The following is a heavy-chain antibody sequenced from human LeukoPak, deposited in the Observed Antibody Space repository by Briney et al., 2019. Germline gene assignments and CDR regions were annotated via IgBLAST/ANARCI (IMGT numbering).Heavy chain of an antibody. CDR3: ARAVLASGYYYDSSGSPIDY. V-gene: IGHV3-21*01. Sequence: GGSLRLSCAASGFTFSSYRMNWVRPAPGKGLEWVSAISGSGGSTYYADSVKGRFTISRDNAKNSLYLQMNSLRAEDTAVYYCARAVLASGYYYDSSGSPIDYWGQGTLVTVSS. J-gene: IGHJ4*02. CDR2: ISGSGGST. D-gene: IGHD3-22*01. CDR1: GFTFSSYR.